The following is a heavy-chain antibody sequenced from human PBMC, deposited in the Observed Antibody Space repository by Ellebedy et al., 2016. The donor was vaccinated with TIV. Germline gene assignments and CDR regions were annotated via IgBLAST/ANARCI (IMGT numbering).Heavy chain of an antibody. CDR3: ARDKSLSLHNVVVTAMGY. J-gene: IGHJ4*02. V-gene: IGHV1-3*01. CDR2: INAGNGNT. CDR1: GYSFTNYA. D-gene: IGHD2-21*02. Sequence: AASVKVSCKASGYSFTNYAIHWVRQAPGQRLEWMGWINAGNGNTKYSQKFQGRLTITRDTSASTAYMELSRLRSEDTAVYYCARDKSLSLHNVVVTAMGYWGQGTLVTVSS.